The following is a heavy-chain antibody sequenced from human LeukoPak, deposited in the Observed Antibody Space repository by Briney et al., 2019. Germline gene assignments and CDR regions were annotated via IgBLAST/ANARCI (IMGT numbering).Heavy chain of an antibody. CDR3: ARTLIVVVPAAMTDAFDI. D-gene: IGHD2-2*01. J-gene: IGHJ3*02. V-gene: IGHV4-4*07. CDR2: IYTTGST. Sequence: SETLSLTCTVSDDSISRYYWTWIRQPAGKGLEWIGRIYTTGSTNYNPSLKSRVSMSVDTSKNQFSLKLSSVTAADTAVYYCARTLIVVVPAAMTDAFDIWGQGTMVTVSS. CDR1: DDSISRYY.